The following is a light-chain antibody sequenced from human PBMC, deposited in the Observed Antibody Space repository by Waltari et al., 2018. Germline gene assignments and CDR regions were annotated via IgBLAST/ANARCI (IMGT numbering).Light chain of an antibody. CDR3: CSYAGSSTVV. J-gene: IGLJ2*01. CDR1: SSDVGRYNL. V-gene: IGLV2-23*02. CDR2: EVS. Sequence: QSALTPPASVSGSPGQSITIPCTGLSSDVGRYNLVPWYQQHPGKPPKPMIYEVSKRPSGVSNRFSGSKSGNTASLTISGLQAEDEADYYCCSYAGSSTVVFGGGTKLTVL.